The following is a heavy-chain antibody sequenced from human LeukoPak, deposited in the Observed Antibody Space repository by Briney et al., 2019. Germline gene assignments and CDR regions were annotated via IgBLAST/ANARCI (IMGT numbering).Heavy chain of an antibody. J-gene: IGHJ4*02. Sequence: GGSLRLSCAASGFTFSSYAMSWVRQAPGKGLEWVSAISGSGGSTYYAVSVKGRFTISRDNSKNTLYLQMNSLRAEDTAVYYCAKDDIAVAGIPIYYFDYWGQGTLVTVSS. V-gene: IGHV3-23*01. CDR2: ISGSGGST. CDR1: GFTFSSYA. CDR3: AKDDIAVAGIPIYYFDY. D-gene: IGHD6-19*01.